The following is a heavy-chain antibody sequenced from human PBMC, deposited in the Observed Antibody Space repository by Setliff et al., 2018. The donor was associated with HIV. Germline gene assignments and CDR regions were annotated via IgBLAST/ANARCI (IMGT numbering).Heavy chain of an antibody. CDR2: IYTTGST. D-gene: IGHD6-19*01. V-gene: IGHV4-61*02. CDR1: GASLTRGYYY. Sequence: SETLSLTCTVSGASLTRGYYYWSWIRQPAGKGLEWIGRIYTTGSTNYNSSLQSRVTISVDTSKNQFSLKLSSVTAADTAVYYCARHRAVAGANYFDFWGQGTLVTVSS. CDR3: ARHRAVAGANYFDF. J-gene: IGHJ4*02.